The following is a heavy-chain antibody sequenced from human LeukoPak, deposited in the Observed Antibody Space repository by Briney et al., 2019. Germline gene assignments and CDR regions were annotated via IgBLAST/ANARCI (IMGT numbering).Heavy chain of an antibody. CDR1: GGSISSSIYY. J-gene: IGHJ6*02. V-gene: IGHV4-39*01. CDR3: ARPKDMDV. Sequence: PSETLSLTCTVSGGSISSSIYYWAWSRQPPGKGLEWIGSIYYSGSTYYNPSLKSRVAISVDTSKNQLSLKLSSVTAADTAVYYCARPKDMDVWGQGTTVTVSS. CDR2: IYYSGST.